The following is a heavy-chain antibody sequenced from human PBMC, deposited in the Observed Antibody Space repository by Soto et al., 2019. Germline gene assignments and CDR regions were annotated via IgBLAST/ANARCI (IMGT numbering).Heavy chain of an antibody. Sequence: QVQLVQSGAEVKKPGASVKVSCKASGYTFTSYEINWVRQATGQGLEWMGWMNPNSGDTGYAQKFQGRVTMTRNTXISTAYMELSSLRSEGTAGYYWARGELLWFGELLRWGQGTLVTVSS. CDR2: MNPNSGDT. CDR3: ARGELLWFGELLR. D-gene: IGHD3-10*01. J-gene: IGHJ4*02. V-gene: IGHV1-8*01. CDR1: GYTFTSYE.